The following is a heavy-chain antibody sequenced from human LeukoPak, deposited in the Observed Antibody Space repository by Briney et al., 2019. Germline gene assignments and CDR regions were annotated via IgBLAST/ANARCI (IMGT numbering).Heavy chain of an antibody. J-gene: IGHJ4*01. D-gene: IGHD6-19*01. Sequence: PGSSVNVSCKASGGTFSSYAISWVRQAPGQGVEWMGRIIPIFGTANYAQNSQGTVTITTDDSTGTAYLEASSLRSGATAVYFLAREEYSSGCFDYWGQGTLVTVSS. CDR2: IIPIFGTA. CDR3: AREEYSSGCFDY. V-gene: IGHV1-69*05. CDR1: GGTFSSYA.